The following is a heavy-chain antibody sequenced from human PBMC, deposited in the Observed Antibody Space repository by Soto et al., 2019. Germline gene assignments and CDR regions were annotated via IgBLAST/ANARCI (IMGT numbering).Heavy chain of an antibody. CDR1: GFAISRGFY. CDR3: AREKVGTTFFDN. D-gene: IGHD1-1*01. Sequence: ETLSLTCTVSGFAISRGFYWSWVRQPPGKGLEWIGSIYPSVSSYHNPSLATRLRLSIDTSKNQFTLNLTSVTAADTALYFCAREKVGTTFFDNWGQGIQVTVSS. CDR2: IYPSVSS. V-gene: IGHV4-38-2*02. J-gene: IGHJ4*02.